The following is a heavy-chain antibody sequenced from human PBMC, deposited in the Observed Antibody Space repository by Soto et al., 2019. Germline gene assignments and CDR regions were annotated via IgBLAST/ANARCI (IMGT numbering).Heavy chain of an antibody. CDR1: GGSIGTDY. CDR3: ARERVIYAFDI. J-gene: IGHJ3*02. Sequence: QVQLQESGPGLVKPSETLSLSCTVSGGSIGTDYWSWIRQYPGKGLEWIGHIYNNGYTNYNPSLKSRVTISVNTSENQFSLKLTSVTAADTAVYYCARERVIYAFDIWGQGTMVTVSS. D-gene: IGHD2-21*01. V-gene: IGHV4-59*01. CDR2: IYNNGYT.